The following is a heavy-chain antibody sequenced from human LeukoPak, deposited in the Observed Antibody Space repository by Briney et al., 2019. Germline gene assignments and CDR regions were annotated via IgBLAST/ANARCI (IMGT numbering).Heavy chain of an antibody. J-gene: IGHJ4*02. V-gene: IGHV4-61*05. D-gene: IGHD3-22*01. CDR3: ARSDSSGYYYVVFDY. CDR1: GGSISSSSYY. Sequence: SETLSLTCTVSGGSISSSSYYWGWLRQPPGKGLEWIGYIYYSGSSNYNPSLKSRVTISVDTSKDQFSLKLSSVTAADTAVYYCARSDSSGYYYVVFDYWGQGTLVTVSS. CDR2: IYYSGSS.